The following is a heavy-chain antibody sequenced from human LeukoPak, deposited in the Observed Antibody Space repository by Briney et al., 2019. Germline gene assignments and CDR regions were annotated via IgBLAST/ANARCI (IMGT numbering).Heavy chain of an antibody. CDR3: ARDLNYYPTD. Sequence: SETLSLTCTVSGDSISSYYWSWIRQPPGKGLEWIGYIYYSGSTNYNPSLKSRVTISVDTSKNQFSLKLSSVTAADTAVYYCARDLNYYPTDWGQGTLVTVSS. V-gene: IGHV4-59*08. CDR1: GDSISSYY. J-gene: IGHJ4*02. CDR2: IYYSGST. D-gene: IGHD3-10*01.